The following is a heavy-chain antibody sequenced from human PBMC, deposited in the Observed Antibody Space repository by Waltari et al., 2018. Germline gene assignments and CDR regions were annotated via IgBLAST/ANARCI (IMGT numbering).Heavy chain of an antibody. CDR1: GYTFTAYY. CDR3: ARGIKLITIPWFDP. CDR2: INPHSGDT. D-gene: IGHD2-21*01. V-gene: IGHV1-2*02. Sequence: QVQLVQSGAEVKKPGASVKVSCKTSGYTFTAYYIYWMRQAPGQGLEWMGWINPHSGDTRYAKNFQGRVTMTRDTSISTAYMELTRLRSDDTALYYCARGIKLITIPWFDPWGQGSQVTVSS. J-gene: IGHJ5*02.